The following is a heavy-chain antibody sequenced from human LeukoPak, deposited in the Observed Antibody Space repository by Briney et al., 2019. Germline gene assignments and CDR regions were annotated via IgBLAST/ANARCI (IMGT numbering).Heavy chain of an antibody. Sequence: SETLSLTCTVSGGSISSYYWSWIRQPPGKGLEWIGYIYYSGSTNYNPSLKSRVTISVDTSKNQFSLKLSSVTAADTAVYYCARDLNYYDSSGYYGYFDYWGQGTLVTVSS. V-gene: IGHV4-59*01. CDR2: IYYSGST. CDR3: ARDLNYYDSSGYYGYFDY. J-gene: IGHJ4*02. D-gene: IGHD3-22*01. CDR1: GGSISSYY.